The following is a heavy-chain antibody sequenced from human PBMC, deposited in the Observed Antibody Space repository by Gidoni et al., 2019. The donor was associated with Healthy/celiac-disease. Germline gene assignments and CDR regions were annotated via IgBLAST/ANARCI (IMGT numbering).Heavy chain of an antibody. CDR1: GFTFRSYG. J-gene: IGHJ6*02. CDR3: ARDLKLLWFGEGDYGMDV. V-gene: IGHV3-33*01. D-gene: IGHD3-10*01. CDR2: IWYDGSNK. Sequence: QVQLVESGGGGVQPGRSLRLSCAASGFTFRSYGMHWVRQAPGKGLEWVAVIWYDGSNKYYADSVKGRFTISRDNSKNTLYLQMNSLRAEDTAVYYCARDLKLLWFGEGDYGMDVWGQGTTVTVSS.